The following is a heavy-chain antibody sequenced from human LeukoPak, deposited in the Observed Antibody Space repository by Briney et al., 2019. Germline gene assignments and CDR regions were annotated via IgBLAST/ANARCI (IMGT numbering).Heavy chain of an antibody. Sequence: SETLSLTCAVYGGSFSGYYWSWIRQPPGKGLEWIGEINHSGSTNYNPSLKSRVTISVDTSKNQFFLKLSSVTAADTAVYYCARVRSSSPDYWGQGTLVTVSS. D-gene: IGHD6-13*01. CDR3: ARVRSSSPDY. J-gene: IGHJ4*02. CDR2: INHSGST. CDR1: GGSFSGYY. V-gene: IGHV4-34*01.